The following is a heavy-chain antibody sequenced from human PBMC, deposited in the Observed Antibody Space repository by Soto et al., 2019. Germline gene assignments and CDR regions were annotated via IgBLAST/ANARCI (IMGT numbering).Heavy chain of an antibody. Sequence: ASVKVSCKASGHTFTGNYMHWGRQDPGQGLEWMGIINPDGDVTTYAHKFRVRVTLTREMATITSYMELRSLPSEDTAVYYCASKFSSCRFQSFDTWGQGTLVTVSS. CDR2: INPDGDVT. CDR3: ASKFSSCRFQSFDT. V-gene: IGHV1-46*01. J-gene: IGHJ4*02. D-gene: IGHD2-15*01. CDR1: GHTFTGNY.